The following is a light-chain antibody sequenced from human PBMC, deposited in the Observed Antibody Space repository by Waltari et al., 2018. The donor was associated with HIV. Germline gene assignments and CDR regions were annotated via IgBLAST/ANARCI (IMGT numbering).Light chain of an antibody. Sequence: QSALTQPPSVSGSPGQSVTISCSGTSSDVGSFNRVSWYQQPPGTAPKLMIYEFNNRPSGVPDRFSGSKSGNTASLTISGLQPEDEADYYCSSYTTSSTVLFGGGTKLTVL. CDR3: SSYTTSSTVL. J-gene: IGLJ2*01. V-gene: IGLV2-18*02. CDR1: SSDVGSFNR. CDR2: EFN.